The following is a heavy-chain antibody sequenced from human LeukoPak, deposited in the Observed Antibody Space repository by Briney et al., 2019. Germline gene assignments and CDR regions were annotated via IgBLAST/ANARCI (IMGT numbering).Heavy chain of an antibody. CDR1: GGSISSYY. CDR3: ARDLAGTFGPKTYYGMDV. V-gene: IGHV4-59*01. CDR2: IYYSGST. Sequence: SETLSLTCTVSGGSISSYYWSWIRQPPGKGLEWIGYIYYSGSTNYNPSLKSRVTISVNTSKNQFSLKLSSVTAADTAVYYCARDLAGTFGPKTYYGMDVWGQGTTVTVSS. D-gene: IGHD6-19*01. J-gene: IGHJ6*02.